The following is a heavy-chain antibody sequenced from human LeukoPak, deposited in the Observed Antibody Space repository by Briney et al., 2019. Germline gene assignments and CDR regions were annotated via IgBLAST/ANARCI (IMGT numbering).Heavy chain of an antibody. CDR3: AKDGGVGQDIVASYYFDY. Sequence: GGSLRLSCAASGFTFDDYAMHWVRQAPGKGLEWVSGISCNSGGIGYADSVKGRFTISRDNAKNSLYLQMNSLRAEDTALYYCAKDGGVGQDIVASYYFDYWGQGTLVTVAS. V-gene: IGHV3-9*01. CDR2: ISCNSGGI. CDR1: GFTFDDYA. D-gene: IGHD5-12*01. J-gene: IGHJ4*02.